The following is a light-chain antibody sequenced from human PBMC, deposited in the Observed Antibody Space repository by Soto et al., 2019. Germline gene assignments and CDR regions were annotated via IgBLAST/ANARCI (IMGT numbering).Light chain of an antibody. J-gene: IGLJ1*01. Sequence: QSVLTQPPSASGTPGQRVTISCSGSGSNIGSDFVYWYQQLPGTAPKLLIYHNYQRPSGVPDRFSGSKSGTSGSLAISDLRSEDEADYYCSAWDDSLSAYVFGAGTKVTVL. V-gene: IGLV1-47*01. CDR3: SAWDDSLSAYV. CDR2: HNY. CDR1: GSNIGSDF.